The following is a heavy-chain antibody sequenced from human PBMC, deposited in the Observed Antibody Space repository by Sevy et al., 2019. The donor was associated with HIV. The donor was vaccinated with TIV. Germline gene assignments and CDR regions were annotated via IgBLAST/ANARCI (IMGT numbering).Heavy chain of an antibody. Sequence: GESLNISCAASGFTFSGSAIHWVRQASGKGLEWIGRIRNKANSYATAYAESVKGRFTISRDDSKNTAYLQMNSLKTDDTAVYYCTRREMGSSSWYPYFDSWGQGTLVTVSS. CDR2: IRNKANSYAT. J-gene: IGHJ4*02. V-gene: IGHV3-73*01. D-gene: IGHD6-13*01. CDR1: GFTFSGSA. CDR3: TRREMGSSSWYPYFDS.